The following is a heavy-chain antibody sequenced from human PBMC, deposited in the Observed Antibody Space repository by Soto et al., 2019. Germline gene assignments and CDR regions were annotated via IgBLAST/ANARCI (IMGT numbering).Heavy chain of an antibody. D-gene: IGHD2-15*01. CDR3: ARAQLVDFTVLAVATYFDF. J-gene: IGHJ4*02. Sequence: SLTCGVYGGSFSGYFWTWVRQPPGKGLEWIGQINHSGNTNYNPSLKSRVTMSVDTSKNQSSLKLTSVTAADTAVYYCARAQLVDFTVLAVATYFDFWGQGALVTVSS. CDR1: GGSFSGYF. V-gene: IGHV4-34*01. CDR2: INHSGNT.